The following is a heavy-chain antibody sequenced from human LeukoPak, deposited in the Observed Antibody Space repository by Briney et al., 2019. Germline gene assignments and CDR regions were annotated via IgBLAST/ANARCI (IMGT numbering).Heavy chain of an antibody. J-gene: IGHJ6*03. CDR3: ARAGEMRYMDV. Sequence: PGGSPRLSCEASGFTFSDYYMSWIRQAPGKGLEWVSHIKGIGPTTYYADSVRGRFTISRDNAKNSLFLQMNSLRVDDTAIYYCARAGEMRYMDVWGKGTAVAVSS. CDR1: GFTFSDYY. CDR2: IKGIGPTT. D-gene: IGHD5-24*01. V-gene: IGHV3-11*04.